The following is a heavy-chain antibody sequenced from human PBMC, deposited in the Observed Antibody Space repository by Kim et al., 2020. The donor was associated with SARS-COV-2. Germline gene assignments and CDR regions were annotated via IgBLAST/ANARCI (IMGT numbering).Heavy chain of an antibody. CDR1: GFTFSSYW. CDR3: ARDQAAPLGYCSSTSCYAPDAFDI. V-gene: IGHV3-7*01. Sequence: GGSLRLSCAASGFTFSSYWMSWVRQAPGKGLEWVANINQDGSEKYYVDSVKGRFTISRDNAKNSLYLQMNSLRAEDTAVYYCARDQAAPLGYCSSTSCYAPDAFDIWGQGTMVTFSS. CDR2: INQDGSEK. J-gene: IGHJ3*02. D-gene: IGHD2-2*01.